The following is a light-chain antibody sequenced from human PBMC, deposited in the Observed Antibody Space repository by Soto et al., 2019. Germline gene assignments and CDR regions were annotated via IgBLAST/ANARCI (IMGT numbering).Light chain of an antibody. CDR1: QGISDY. V-gene: IGKV1-27*01. CDR2: RAS. J-gene: IGKJ1*01. CDR3: QKYDSAPWT. Sequence: DIQMTQSPSSLPASIGDRVTITCRASQGISDYLAWYQQKPGKVPKLLIYRASTLHSGVPSRFRGSGSGTDFTLTISSLQPEDVATYYCQKYDSAPWTFGQGTKVEIK.